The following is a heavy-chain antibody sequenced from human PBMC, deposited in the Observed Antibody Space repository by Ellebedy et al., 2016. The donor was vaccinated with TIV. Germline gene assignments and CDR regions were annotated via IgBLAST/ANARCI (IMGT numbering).Heavy chain of an antibody. V-gene: IGHV1-18*01. Sequence: AASVKVSCKASGYTFTSYGISWVRQAPGQGLEWMGWISAYNGNTNYAQKFQGRVTITADKSTSTAYMELSSLRSEDTAVYYCASGTREDYWGQGTLVTVSS. CDR3: ASGTREDY. CDR2: ISAYNGNT. CDR1: GYTFTSYG. J-gene: IGHJ4*02.